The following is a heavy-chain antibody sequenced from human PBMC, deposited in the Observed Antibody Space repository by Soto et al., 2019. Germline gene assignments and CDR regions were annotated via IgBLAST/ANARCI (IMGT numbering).Heavy chain of an antibody. D-gene: IGHD5-18*01. CDR2: TYHSGST. J-gene: IGHJ4*02. V-gene: IGHV4-30-2*01. CDR1: GGSISSGGYS. Sequence: TLSLPFAVSGGSISSGGYSWSSIRQPPGKGLEWIGYTYHSGSTYYNPSLKSRVTISVDRSKNQFSLKLSSVTAEDTAVYYCARASNKRGNSYGPDYWGQGTQVTVSS. CDR3: ARASNKRGNSYGPDY.